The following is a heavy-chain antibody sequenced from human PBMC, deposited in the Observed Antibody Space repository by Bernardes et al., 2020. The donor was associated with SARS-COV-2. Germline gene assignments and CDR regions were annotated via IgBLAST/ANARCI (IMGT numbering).Heavy chain of an antibody. J-gene: IGHJ4*02. Sequence: SETLSLTCAVSGGSFSGYYGTWLRQPPGKGLEWIGEISYSGTTNYNPSLKSRVTISVDASKRQFSLRLGSVTAADTSVYYCARRPGGIQLWSHWAQGTLVIVSS. CDR1: GGSFSGYY. D-gene: IGHD5-18*01. CDR2: ISYSGTT. V-gene: IGHV4-34*01. CDR3: ARRPGGIQLWSH.